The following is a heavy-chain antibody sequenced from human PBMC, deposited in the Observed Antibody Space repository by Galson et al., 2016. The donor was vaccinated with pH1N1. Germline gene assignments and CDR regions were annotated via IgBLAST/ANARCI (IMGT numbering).Heavy chain of an antibody. V-gene: IGHV4-59*08. CDR1: GGSISRSN. Sequence: LSLTCAFSGGSISRSNWCWVRQSPVKGLEWIGYLYSSGTTTYNPSVASRVSISVDTPQNQLSLNLDFVTAADTAVYFCLRHPRFSSRRAVDFDYWGQGIQVIVSS. CDR3: LRHPRFSSRRAVDFDY. J-gene: IGHJ4*02. CDR2: LYSSGTT.